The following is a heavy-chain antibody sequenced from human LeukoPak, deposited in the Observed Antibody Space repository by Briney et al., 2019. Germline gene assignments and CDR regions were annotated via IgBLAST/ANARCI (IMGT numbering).Heavy chain of an antibody. CDR3: AKGGEVSSWYKRLKLYFDS. CDR1: GFTFSSYW. J-gene: IGHJ4*02. D-gene: IGHD6-13*01. Sequence: PGGSLRLSCAASGFTFSSYWMSWVRQAPGKGLEWVANIKQDGSEKYYVDSVKGRFTISRDNSKNTLYLQMNSLRAEDTAVYYCAKGGEVSSWYKRLKLYFDSWGRGTLVTVSS. CDR2: IKQDGSEK. V-gene: IGHV3-7*01.